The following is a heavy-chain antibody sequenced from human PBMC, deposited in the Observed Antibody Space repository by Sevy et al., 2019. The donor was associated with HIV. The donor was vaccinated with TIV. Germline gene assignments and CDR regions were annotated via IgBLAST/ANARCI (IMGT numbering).Heavy chain of an antibody. CDR1: GFSFDSYG. CDR2: ISGSGTRT. CDR3: AKGGGGHYDPDEIAYYFYYYNMDV. J-gene: IGHJ6*03. V-gene: IGHV3-23*01. Sequence: GGSLRLSCAVSGFSFDSYGMTWVRQAPGKGLEWVSAISGSGTRTYYADSVKGRFIISRDNSKNTLDLQMNSLRAEDTAIYYCAKGGGGHYDPDEIAYYFYYYNMDVWGTGTTVTVSS. D-gene: IGHD3-22*01.